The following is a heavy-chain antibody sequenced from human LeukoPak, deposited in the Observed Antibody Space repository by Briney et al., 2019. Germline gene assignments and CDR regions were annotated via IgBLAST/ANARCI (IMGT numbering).Heavy chain of an antibody. CDR3: ARGATYYYDSSGYLSFDY. CDR2: IYYSGST. CDR1: GGSISSSSYY. V-gene: IGHV4-39*07. D-gene: IGHD3-22*01. Sequence: PSETLSLTCTVSGGSISSSSYYWGWIRQPPGKGLEWIGSIYYSGSTYYNPSLKSRVTISVDTSKNQFSLKLSSVTAADTAVYYCARGATYYYDSSGYLSFDYWGQGTLVTVSS. J-gene: IGHJ4*02.